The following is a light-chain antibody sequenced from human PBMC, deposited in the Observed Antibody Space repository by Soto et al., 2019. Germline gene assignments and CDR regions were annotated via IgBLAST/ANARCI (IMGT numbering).Light chain of an antibody. J-gene: IGKJ5*01. CDR3: QQSYSTPIT. V-gene: IGKV1-39*01. CDR1: QSISSY. Sequence: DIQMTQSPSSLSASVGDRVTITCRASQSISSYLNLYQQKPGKAPKLLIYAASSLQSGVPSRFSGSGSGTAFTLTISSLQPEDFATYYCQQSYSTPITFGQGTRLEIK. CDR2: AAS.